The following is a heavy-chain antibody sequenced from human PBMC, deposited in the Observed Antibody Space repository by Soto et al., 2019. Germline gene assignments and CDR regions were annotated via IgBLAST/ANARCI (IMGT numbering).Heavy chain of an antibody. V-gene: IGHV5-10-1*01. CDR3: ARIGIEASRVHYGMDA. CDR2: IDPSDSYT. D-gene: IGHD6-6*01. J-gene: IGHJ6*02. CDR1: GYSFTSYW. Sequence: GESLKISCKGSGYSFTSYWISWVRQMPGKGLEWMGRIDPSDSYTNYSPSFQGHVTISADKSISTAYLQWSSLKASDTAMYYCARIGIEASRVHYGMDAWGQGTRVTVSS.